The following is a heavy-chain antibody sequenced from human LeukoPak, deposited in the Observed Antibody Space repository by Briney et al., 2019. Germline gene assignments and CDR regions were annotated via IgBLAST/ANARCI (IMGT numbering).Heavy chain of an antibody. CDR3: ARESSSGMVEGAFDI. CDR1: GGSSSSYY. Sequence: SETLSLTCAVYGGSSSSYYWSWIRQPPGKGLEWIGSIYHSGSTYYNPSLKSRVTISVDTSKNQFSLKLSSVTAADTAVYYCARESSSGMVEGAFDIWGQGTMVTVSS. D-gene: IGHD3-22*01. V-gene: IGHV4-34*01. CDR2: IYHSGST. J-gene: IGHJ3*02.